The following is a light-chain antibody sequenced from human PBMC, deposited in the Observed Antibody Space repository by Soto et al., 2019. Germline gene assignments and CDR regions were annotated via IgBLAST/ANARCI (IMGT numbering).Light chain of an antibody. CDR3: QQYHNCPPIT. J-gene: IGKJ5*01. CDR1: QFVSSN. CDR2: GAS. Sequence: EIVMTQSPVTLSVSPGERATLSCRASQFVSSNLAWYQQKPGQAPRLLIYGASTRATGIPARFSGSGSGTEFTLTISNLQSEDFAVYFCQQYHNCPPITFGQGKRLEIK. V-gene: IGKV3-15*01.